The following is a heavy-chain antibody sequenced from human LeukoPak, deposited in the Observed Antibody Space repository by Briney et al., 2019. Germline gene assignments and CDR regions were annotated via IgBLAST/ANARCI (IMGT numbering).Heavy chain of an antibody. CDR2: IKEDGSEK. Sequence: GGSLRLSCAASGFTFSGYWVTWVRQAPGKGLEWVANIKEDGSEKYYVDSVKGRFTISRDNAKNSLFLQMNSLRAEDTAVYYCARRRTVDVWGQGTTVTVSS. J-gene: IGHJ6*02. CDR1: GFTFSGYW. V-gene: IGHV3-7*01. CDR3: ARRRTVDV.